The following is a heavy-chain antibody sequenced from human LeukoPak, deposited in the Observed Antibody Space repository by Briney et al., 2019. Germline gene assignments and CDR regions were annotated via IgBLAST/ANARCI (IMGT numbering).Heavy chain of an antibody. J-gene: IGHJ6*02. D-gene: IGHD3-16*02. CDR1: GFTFISSA. CDR3: ARDSYDYVWGSYRYEYYYYGMDV. CDR2: IVVGSGNT. V-gene: IGHV1-58*01. Sequence: GTSVKVSCKTSGFTFISSAVQWVRQARGQRLEWIGWIVVGSGNTNYAQKFQERVTITRDMSTSTAYMELSSLRSEDTAVYYCARDSYDYVWGSYRYEYYYYGMDVWGQGTTVTVSS.